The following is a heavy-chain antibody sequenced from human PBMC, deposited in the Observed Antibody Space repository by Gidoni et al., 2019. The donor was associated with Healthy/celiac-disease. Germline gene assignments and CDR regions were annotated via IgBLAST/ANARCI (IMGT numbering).Heavy chain of an antibody. CDR3: AKNVGSSGWYYLDY. Sequence: EVQLVESGGGLVQPGRSLRLSCAASGFTFDDYAMHWVRQAPGKGLEWVSGISWNSGSIGYADSVKGRFTISRDNAKNSLYLQMNSLRAEDTALYYRAKNVGSSGWYYLDYWGQGTLVTVSS. J-gene: IGHJ4*02. V-gene: IGHV3-9*01. D-gene: IGHD6-19*01. CDR2: ISWNSGSI. CDR1: GFTFDDYA.